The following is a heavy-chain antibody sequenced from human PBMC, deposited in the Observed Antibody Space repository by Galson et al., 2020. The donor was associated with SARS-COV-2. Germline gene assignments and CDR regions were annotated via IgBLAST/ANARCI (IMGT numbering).Heavy chain of an antibody. CDR3: ARDGGYSSSWTPYYYYGMDV. CDR1: GFTFSSYW. D-gene: IGHD6-13*01. J-gene: IGHJ6*02. V-gene: IGHV3-7*01. CDR2: IKQDGSEK. Sequence: GESLKISCAASGFTFSSYWMSWVRQAPGKGLEWVANIKQDGSEKYYVDSVKGRFTISRDNAKNSLYLQMNSLRAEDTAVYYCARDGGYSSSWTPYYYYGMDVWGQGTTVTVSS.